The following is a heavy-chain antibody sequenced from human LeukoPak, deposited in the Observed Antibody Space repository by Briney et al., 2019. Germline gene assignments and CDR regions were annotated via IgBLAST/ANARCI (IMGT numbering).Heavy chain of an antibody. J-gene: IGHJ5*02. D-gene: IGHD2-15*01. V-gene: IGHV4-39*07. CDR3: ARDRHCSGGSCYSDWFDP. Sequence: SETLSLTCTVSGGSISSSVYYWGWIRQPPGKGLEWIGSIYNNGSSYYNPSLKSRVTISVDTSKNQFSLKLSSVTAADTAVYYCARDRHCSGGSCYSDWFDPWGQGALSPSPQ. CDR1: GGSISSSVYY. CDR2: IYNNGSS.